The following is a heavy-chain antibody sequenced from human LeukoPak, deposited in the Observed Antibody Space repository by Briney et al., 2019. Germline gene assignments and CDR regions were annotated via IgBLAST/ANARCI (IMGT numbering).Heavy chain of an antibody. CDR3: ARVAVVVVAATRWFDP. CDR1: GGSISSSSYY. V-gene: IGHV4-39*07. Sequence: SETLFLTCTVSGGSISSSSYYWGWIRQPPGKGLEWIGSIYYSGSTYYNPSLKSRVTISVDTSKNQFSLKLSSVTAADTAVYYCARVAVVVVAATRWFDPWGQGTLVTVSS. D-gene: IGHD2-15*01. J-gene: IGHJ5*02. CDR2: IYYSGST.